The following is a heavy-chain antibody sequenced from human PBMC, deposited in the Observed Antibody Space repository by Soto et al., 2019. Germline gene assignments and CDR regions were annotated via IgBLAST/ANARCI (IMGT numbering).Heavy chain of an antibody. J-gene: IGHJ4*02. CDR2: INHSGST. CDR3: ASGDRGYCSGGSCPPPYY. D-gene: IGHD2-15*01. V-gene: IGHV4-34*01. CDR1: GGSFSGYY. Sequence: TLSLTCAVYGGSFSGYYWILIRQPPGKGLEWIGEINHSGSTNYNPSLKSRVTISVDTSKNQFSLKLSSVTAADTAVYYCASGDRGYCSGGSCPPPYYWGQGTLVTVSS.